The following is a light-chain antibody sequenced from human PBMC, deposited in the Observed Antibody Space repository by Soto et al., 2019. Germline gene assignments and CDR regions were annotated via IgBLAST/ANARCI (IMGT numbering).Light chain of an antibody. CDR2: GAS. V-gene: IGKV3-15*01. CDR1: QGIGNT. CDR3: QQYGSSPGLFT. J-gene: IGKJ3*01. Sequence: EIVMTQSPATLSVSPGERATLSCRASQGIGNTLAWYQQKPGQTPRLLFYGASTRATGIPARFSGSGSGTDFTLTINRLEPEDFAVYYCQQYGSSPGLFTFGPGTKVEIK.